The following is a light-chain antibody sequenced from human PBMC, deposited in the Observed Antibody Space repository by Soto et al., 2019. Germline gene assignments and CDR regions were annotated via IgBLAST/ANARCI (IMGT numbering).Light chain of an antibody. V-gene: IGLV2-23*01. CDR1: SSDVGSYDL. CDR2: EGT. CDR3: CSYAGSNTYVI. Sequence: QSVLTQPASVSGSPGQSITISCTGTSSDVGSYDLVSWYQHHPGSAPKLMIYEGTERPSGISNRFSDSKSGNTASLTISGLQAGDEADYYCCSYAGSNTYVIFGGGTKVTVL. J-gene: IGLJ2*01.